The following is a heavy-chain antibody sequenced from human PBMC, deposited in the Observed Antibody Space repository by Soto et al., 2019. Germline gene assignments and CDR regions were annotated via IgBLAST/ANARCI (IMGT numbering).Heavy chain of an antibody. Sequence: PGRSLRLSCAASGFTFSTYSMTWVRQAPGKGLEWVSTISHTGAATYYADSVRGRLTISRDNSKNTLYLQMNSLRAEDTALYYCAKEKMAERELRHSDYWGQGTLVTVSS. CDR1: GFTFSTYS. D-gene: IGHD1-26*01. V-gene: IGHV3-23*01. J-gene: IGHJ4*02. CDR3: AKEKMAERELRHSDY. CDR2: ISHTGAAT.